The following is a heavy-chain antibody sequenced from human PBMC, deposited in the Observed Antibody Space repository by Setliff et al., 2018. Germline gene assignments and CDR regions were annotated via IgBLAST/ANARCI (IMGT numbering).Heavy chain of an antibody. D-gene: IGHD3-3*01. Sequence: NPSETLSLTCTVSGGSVGSDFSYWTWIRQPAGKGLEWIGQIYTSWSTNYNPSLKSRVTISLDASKNQFSLRLTSVTAADTAVYYCARVTGFFYVDAWGKGTTGTSP. CDR1: GGSVGSDFSY. V-gene: IGHV4-61*09. CDR3: ARVTGFFYVDA. J-gene: IGHJ6*03. CDR2: IYTSWST.